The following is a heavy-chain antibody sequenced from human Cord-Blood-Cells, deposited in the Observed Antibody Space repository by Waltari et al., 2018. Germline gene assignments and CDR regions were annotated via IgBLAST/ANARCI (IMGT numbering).Heavy chain of an antibody. D-gene: IGHD6-6*01. J-gene: IGHJ4*02. V-gene: IGHV1-2*04. CDR3: ARLGLYSSSSPNFDY. Sequence: QVQLVQSGAEVKKPGASVKVSCEASGYTFTGYYMHRVRQAPGQGLEWMGWINPNSGGTNYAQKFQGWVTMTRDTSISTAYMELSRLRSDDTAVYYCARLGLYSSSSPNFDYWGQGTLVTVSS. CDR1: GYTFTGYY. CDR2: INPNSGGT.